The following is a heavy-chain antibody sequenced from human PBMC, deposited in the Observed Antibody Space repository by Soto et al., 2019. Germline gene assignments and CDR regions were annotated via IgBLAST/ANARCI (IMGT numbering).Heavy chain of an antibody. CDR2: ISGSGGST. CDR3: AKDRVPYSMVRGVIDY. Sequence: GGSLRLSCAASGFTFSSYAMSWVRQAPGKGLEWVSAISGSGGSTYYADSVKGRFTISRDNSNNTLYLQMNSLRAEDTAVYYCAKDRVPYSMVRGVIDYWGQGTLVTVSS. J-gene: IGHJ4*02. D-gene: IGHD3-10*01. CDR1: GFTFSSYA. V-gene: IGHV3-23*01.